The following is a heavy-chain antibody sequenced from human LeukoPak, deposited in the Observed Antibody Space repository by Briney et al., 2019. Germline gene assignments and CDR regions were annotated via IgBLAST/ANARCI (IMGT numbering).Heavy chain of an antibody. CDR2: IYYSGST. CDR1: GGSISSYY. Sequence: PSETLSLTCTVSGGSISSYYWSWIRQPPGKGLEWIGYIYYSGSTNYNPSLKSRVTISVDTSKNQFSLKLSSVTAADTAVYYCARKYYYGSGSDYYYYYMDVWGKGTTVTVSS. J-gene: IGHJ6*03. D-gene: IGHD3-10*01. V-gene: IGHV4-59*01. CDR3: ARKYYYGSGSDYYYYYMDV.